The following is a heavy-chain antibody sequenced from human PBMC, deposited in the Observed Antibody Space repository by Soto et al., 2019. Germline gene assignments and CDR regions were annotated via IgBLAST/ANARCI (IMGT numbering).Heavy chain of an antibody. CDR1: GFTFSSYG. CDR3: AREATQSSRPVKGGDWFDP. D-gene: IGHD6-13*01. J-gene: IGHJ5*02. CDR2: IWYDGSNK. Sequence: QVQLVESGGGVVQPGRSLRLSCAASGFTFSSYGMHWVRQAPGKGLEWVAVIWYDGSNKYYADSVKGRFTISRDNSKNTLYLQMNSLRAEDTAVYYCAREATQSSRPVKGGDWFDPWGQGTLVTVSS. V-gene: IGHV3-33*01.